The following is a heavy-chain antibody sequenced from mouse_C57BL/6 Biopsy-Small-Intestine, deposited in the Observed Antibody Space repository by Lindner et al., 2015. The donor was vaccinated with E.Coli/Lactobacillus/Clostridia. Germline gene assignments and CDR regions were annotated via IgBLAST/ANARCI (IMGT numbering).Heavy chain of an antibody. D-gene: IGHD1-1*01. J-gene: IGHJ2*01. CDR1: GYSFTGYY. V-gene: IGHV1-31*01. CDR3: LYGTGDY. CDR2: FILTMVFS. Sequence: VQLQESGPELVKPGASVKISCKASGYSFTGYYMHWVKQSHGNILDLDWIYFILTMVFSSYNQKFKGKATLTVDKSSSTAYMELRSLTSEDSAVYYCLYGTGDYWGQGTTLTVSS.